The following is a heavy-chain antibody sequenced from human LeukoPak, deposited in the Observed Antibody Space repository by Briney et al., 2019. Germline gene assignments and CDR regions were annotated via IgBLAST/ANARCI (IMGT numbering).Heavy chain of an antibody. Sequence: SETLSLTCAVYGGSFSGYYWSWIRQPPGKGLEWIGEINHSGSTNYNPSLKSRVTISVDTSKNQFSLKLSSVTAADTAVYYCAKSGTSRYMYYYMDVWGKGTTVTVSS. CDR3: AKSGTSRYMYYYMDV. J-gene: IGHJ6*03. V-gene: IGHV4-34*01. CDR2: INHSGST. CDR1: GGSFSGYY. D-gene: IGHD2-2*02.